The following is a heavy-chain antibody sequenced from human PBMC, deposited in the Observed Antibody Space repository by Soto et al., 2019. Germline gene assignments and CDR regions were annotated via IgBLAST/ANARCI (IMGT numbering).Heavy chain of an antibody. CDR3: AKGVIAYYYYYYGMDV. CDR1: GFTFSSYA. CDR2: ISGSGGST. D-gene: IGHD3-10*01. Sequence: GSLRLSCAASGFTFSSYAMSWVRQAPGKGLEWVSAISGSGGSTYYADSVKGRFTISRDNSKNTLYLQMNSLRAEDTAVYYCAKGVIAYYYYYYGMDVWGQGTTVTVSS. J-gene: IGHJ6*02. V-gene: IGHV3-23*01.